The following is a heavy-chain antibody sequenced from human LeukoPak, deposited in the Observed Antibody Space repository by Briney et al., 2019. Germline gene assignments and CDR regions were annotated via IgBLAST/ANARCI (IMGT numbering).Heavy chain of an antibody. Sequence: ASVKVSCKASGYTFTSYDINWVRQATGQGLEWMGWINPNSGGTNYAQKFQGRVTMTRDTSISTAYMELSRLRSDDTAVYYCARDYYCSGGSCEPDWGQGTLVTVSS. D-gene: IGHD2-15*01. CDR2: INPNSGGT. J-gene: IGHJ4*02. V-gene: IGHV1-2*02. CDR1: GYTFTSYD. CDR3: ARDYYCSGGSCEPD.